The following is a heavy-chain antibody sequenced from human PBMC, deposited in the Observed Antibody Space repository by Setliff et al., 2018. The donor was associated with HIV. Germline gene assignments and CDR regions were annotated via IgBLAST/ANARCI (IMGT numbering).Heavy chain of an antibody. CDR3: ARPVYTMVKTDGYYEYNYRDV. CDR2: VYYSGNT. J-gene: IGHJ6*03. Sequence: SETLSLTCTVPGASISSQYWSWIRQPAGKGLEWIGRVYYSGNTNYNPSLKSRVTMSVDTSKNQFSLNLNSVTAADTAVYYCARPVYTMVKTDGYYEYNYRDVWGKGTTVTVSS. CDR1: GASISSQY. V-gene: IGHV4-4*07. D-gene: IGHD3-10*01.